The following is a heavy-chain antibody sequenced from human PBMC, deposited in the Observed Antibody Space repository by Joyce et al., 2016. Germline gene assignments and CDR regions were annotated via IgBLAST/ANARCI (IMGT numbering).Heavy chain of an antibody. V-gene: IGHV4-59*08. D-gene: IGHD6-6*01. CDR3: ARLVQYSSSSGFDY. J-gene: IGHJ4*02. CDR2: MVHSGRT. Sequence: QVQLQESGPRLLTPSETLSLTCSVSGESITHYYWNWIRQSPGKGLEWIGFMVHSGRTNYNPSLRSRDTISGDTSKIQIVLKVTSLTAADTAVDYCARLVQYSSSSGFDYWGQGTLITVSS. CDR1: GESITHYY.